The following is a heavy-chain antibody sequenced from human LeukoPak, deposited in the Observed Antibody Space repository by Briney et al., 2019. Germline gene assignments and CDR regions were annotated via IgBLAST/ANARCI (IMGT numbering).Heavy chain of an antibody. CDR2: ISYDGSNK. Sequence: GGSLRLSCAASGFTFSSYGMHWVRQAPGKGLEWVAVISYDGSNKYYADSVKGRFTISRDNSKNTLYLQMNSLRAEDTAVYYCAARRITMIRGVIKYFDYWGQGTLVTVSS. J-gene: IGHJ4*02. V-gene: IGHV3-30*03. CDR1: GFTFSSYG. CDR3: AARRITMIRGVIKYFDY. D-gene: IGHD3-10*01.